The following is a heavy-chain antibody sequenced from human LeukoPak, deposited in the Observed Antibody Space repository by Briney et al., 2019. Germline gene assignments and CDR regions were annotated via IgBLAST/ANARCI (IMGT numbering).Heavy chain of an antibody. J-gene: IGHJ6*03. Sequence: GGSLRLSCAASGFTFSSYAMSWVRQAPGKGLEWVSAISGSGGATYYADSVKGRFTISRGNSKNTLYLQMNSLRAEDTAVYYCAKIPSVPAYYYYYMDVWGKGTTVTVSS. D-gene: IGHD2-2*01. V-gene: IGHV3-23*01. CDR3: AKIPSVPAYYYYYMDV. CDR2: ISGSGGAT. CDR1: GFTFSSYA.